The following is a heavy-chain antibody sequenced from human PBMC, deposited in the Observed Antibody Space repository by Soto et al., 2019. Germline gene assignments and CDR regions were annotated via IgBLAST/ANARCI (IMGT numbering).Heavy chain of an antibody. V-gene: IGHV3-48*03. CDR3: ARDELNGYFDF. Sequence: EVQLVESGGGLVQPGGSARLSCATSGFTFNNYEMNWVRQAPGKGLEWVAYIRSSGGIMYYADSVKGRFTISRDNAENSLYLQMNSLRVEDSAIYYCARDELNGYFDFWVRGTLLTVSS. J-gene: IGHJ4*02. CDR1: GFTFNNYE. CDR2: IRSSGGIM.